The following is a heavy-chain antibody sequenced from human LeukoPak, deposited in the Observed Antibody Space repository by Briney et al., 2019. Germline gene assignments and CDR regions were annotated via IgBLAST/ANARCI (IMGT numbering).Heavy chain of an antibody. CDR2: INTNTGNP. CDR3: AREGNYYDSSGSPIAEYFQH. J-gene: IGHJ1*01. CDR1: GYTFTSYA. D-gene: IGHD3-22*01. Sequence: ASVKVSCKASGYTFTSYAMNWVRQAPGQGLEWMGWINTNTGNPTYAQGFTGRFVLSLDTSVSTAYLQISSLKAEDTAVYYCAREGNYYDSSGSPIAEYFQHWGQGTLVTASS. V-gene: IGHV7-4-1*02.